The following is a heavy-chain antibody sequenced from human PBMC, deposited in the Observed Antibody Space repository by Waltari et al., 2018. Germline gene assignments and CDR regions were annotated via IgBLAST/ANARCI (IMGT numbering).Heavy chain of an antibody. CDR2: IKQDGSEK. CDR1: GFTFSSHW. Sequence: EVQLVESGGGLVQPGGSLRLSCAAAGFTFSSHWMSWVRQAPGKGLEWVANIKQDGSEKYYVDSVKGRFTISRDNAKNSLYLQMNSLRAEDTAVYYCARDRRMIAYWGQGTLVTVSS. CDR3: ARDRRMIAY. D-gene: IGHD3-22*01. V-gene: IGHV3-7*01. J-gene: IGHJ4*02.